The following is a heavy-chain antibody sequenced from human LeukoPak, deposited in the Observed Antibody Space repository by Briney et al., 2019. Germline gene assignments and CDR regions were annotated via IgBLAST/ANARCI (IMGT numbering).Heavy chain of an antibody. CDR3: ASYTYYYDSSGYPA. J-gene: IGHJ4*02. CDR1: GGSISSLY. V-gene: IGHV4-59*01. Sequence: SGTLSPTCTVSGGSISSLYLGWIRQPPREGLGGVGYIYYSGSTNYNPSLKSRVTISVDTSKNQFSLKLSSVTAADTAVYYCASYTYYYDSSGYPAWGQGTLVTVSS. D-gene: IGHD3-22*01. CDR2: IYYSGST.